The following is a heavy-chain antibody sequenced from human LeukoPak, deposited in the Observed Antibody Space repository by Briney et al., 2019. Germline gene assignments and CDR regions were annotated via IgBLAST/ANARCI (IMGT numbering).Heavy chain of an antibody. D-gene: IGHD3-10*01. CDR2: IKSKTDGGTT. CDR3: TTTEDYYYGSGTTFSC. CDR1: GFTFSNAW. Sequence: GGSLRLSCAASGFTFSNAWMSWVRQAPGKGLEWVGRIKSKTDGGTTDYAAPVKGRFTISRDDSKNTLYLQMNSLRTEDTAVYYCTTTEDYYYGSGTTFSCWGQGTLVTVSS. V-gene: IGHV3-15*01. J-gene: IGHJ4*02.